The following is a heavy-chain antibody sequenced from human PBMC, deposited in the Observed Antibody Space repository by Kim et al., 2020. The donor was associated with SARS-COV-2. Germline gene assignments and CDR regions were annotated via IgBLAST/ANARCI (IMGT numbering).Heavy chain of an antibody. CDR1: GGSFSGYY. CDR2: INHSGST. J-gene: IGHJ4*02. Sequence: SETLSLTCAVYGGSFSGYYWSWIRQPPGKGLEWIGEINHSGSTNYNPSLKSRVTISVDTSKNQFSLKLSSVTAADTAVYYCARVAGRGYDILTGYYTRGIFDYWGQGTLVTVSS. D-gene: IGHD3-9*01. V-gene: IGHV4-34*01. CDR3: ARVAGRGYDILTGYYTRGIFDY.